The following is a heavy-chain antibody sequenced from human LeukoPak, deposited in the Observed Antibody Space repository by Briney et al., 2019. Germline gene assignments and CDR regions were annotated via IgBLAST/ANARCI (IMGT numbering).Heavy chain of an antibody. CDR1: ESTFSIYW. J-gene: IGHJ5*02. CDR3: ARVQGNWFDP. CDR2: INQDGSDK. V-gene: IGHV3-7*01. Sequence: GGSLRLSCAASESTFSIYWMTWVRQAPGKGLEWVANINQDGSDKYYVDSVKGRFTISRDNSKNTLYLQMNSLRAEDTAVYYCARVQGNWFDPWGQGTLVTVSS.